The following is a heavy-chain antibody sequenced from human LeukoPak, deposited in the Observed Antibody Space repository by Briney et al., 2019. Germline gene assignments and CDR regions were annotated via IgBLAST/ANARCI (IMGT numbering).Heavy chain of an antibody. Sequence: GGSLRLSCAASGFTFSSYGMHWVRQAPGKGLEWGAVISYDGSNKYYADSVKGRFTISRDNSKNTLYLQMNSLRAEDTAVYYCAKDSSLYYFDYWGQGTLVTVSS. J-gene: IGHJ4*02. CDR2: ISYDGSNK. V-gene: IGHV3-30*18. CDR3: AKDSSLYYFDY. CDR1: GFTFSSYG.